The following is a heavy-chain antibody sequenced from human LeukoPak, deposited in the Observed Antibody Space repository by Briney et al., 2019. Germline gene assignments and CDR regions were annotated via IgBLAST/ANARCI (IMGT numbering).Heavy chain of an antibody. V-gene: IGHV1-69*13. J-gene: IGHJ6*02. D-gene: IGHD2-21*02. CDR2: IIPTFGTA. Sequence: ASVKVSCKASGGTFSSYAISWVRQAPGQGLEWMGGIIPTFGTANYDQKFQGRVTITADESKSTDYMELSSLRAEDTAVYYCARRGKSCVGDGFDYYGMDVLGQGTTVTVSS. CDR3: ARRGKSCVGDGFDYYGMDV. CDR1: GGTFSSYA.